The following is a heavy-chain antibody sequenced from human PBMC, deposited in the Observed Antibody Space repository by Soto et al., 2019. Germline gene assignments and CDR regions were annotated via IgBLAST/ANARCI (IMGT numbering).Heavy chain of an antibody. Sequence: QVQLVQSGTELKKPGASVKVSCRASGYSFIAYGLSWVRQAPGQGLEWMGWISPYNGNTNYAEKFQGRVTMPTDTTPGTAYNGLRNLRSDDTALYYCATTTVTSHFDHWGQGTLVTVSS. CDR1: GYSFIAYG. CDR2: ISPYNGNT. J-gene: IGHJ4*01. CDR3: ATTTVTSHFDH. D-gene: IGHD4-17*01. V-gene: IGHV1-18*04.